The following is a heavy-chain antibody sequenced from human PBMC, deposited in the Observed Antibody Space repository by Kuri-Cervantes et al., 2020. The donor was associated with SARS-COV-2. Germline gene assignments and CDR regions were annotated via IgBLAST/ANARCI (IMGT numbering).Heavy chain of an antibody. CDR1: GFTFPNYA. CDR3: ARDRPVRFLEWSPTPDY. J-gene: IGHJ4*02. V-gene: IGHV3-23*01. D-gene: IGHD3-3*01. CDR2: IRDRGDNT. Sequence: GESLKISCEVSGFTFPNYAMTWVRQAPGKGLEWVSVIRDRGDNTYYAESVKGRFTISRDNAKNSLYLQMNSLRAEDTAVYYCARDRPVRFLEWSPTPDYWGQGTRVTVSS.